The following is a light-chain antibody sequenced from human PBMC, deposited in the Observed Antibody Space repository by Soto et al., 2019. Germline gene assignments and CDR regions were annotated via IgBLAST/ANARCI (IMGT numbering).Light chain of an antibody. CDR3: QCYDSSLSGMV. CDR1: SSNIGAGYE. CDR2: GDR. V-gene: IGLV1-40*01. Sequence: QSVLTQPPSVSGAPGQRVTISCTGSSSNIGAGYEVHWYQQLPGTAPKLLIYGDRYRPSGVPDRFSGSKSGNSVSLAITGLQAEDEADYLCQCYDSSLSGMVFGGWTKLTVL. J-gene: IGLJ3*02.